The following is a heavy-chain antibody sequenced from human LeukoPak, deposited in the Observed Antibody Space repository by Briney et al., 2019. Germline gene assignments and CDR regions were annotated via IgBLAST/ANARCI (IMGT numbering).Heavy chain of an antibody. V-gene: IGHV3-48*03. CDR2: ISSSGSTI. Sequence: GGSLRLSCAASGFTFSSYEMNWVRQAPGKGLEWVSYISSSGSTIYYADSVKGRFTISRDNAKNSLYLQMNSLRAEDTAVYYCAKDLRQWLVVENWFDPWGQGTLVTVSS. J-gene: IGHJ5*02. CDR1: GFTFSSYE. D-gene: IGHD6-19*01. CDR3: AKDLRQWLVVENWFDP.